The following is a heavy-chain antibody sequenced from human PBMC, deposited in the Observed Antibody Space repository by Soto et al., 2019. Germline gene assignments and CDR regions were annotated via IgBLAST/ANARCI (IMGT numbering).Heavy chain of an antibody. Sequence: QVQLVESGGGVVQPGRSLRLSCAASGFTSSSYAMHWVRQAPGKGLEWVAVISYDGSNEYYADSVKGRFTISRDNFKNALYLHLSSLKADDTAVYHCARGGGGNSKYFFDCWGQGTLVTVSS. J-gene: IGHJ4*02. CDR1: GFTSSSYA. CDR2: ISYDGSNE. CDR3: ARGGGGNSKYFFDC. D-gene: IGHD2-21*02. V-gene: IGHV3-30-3*01.